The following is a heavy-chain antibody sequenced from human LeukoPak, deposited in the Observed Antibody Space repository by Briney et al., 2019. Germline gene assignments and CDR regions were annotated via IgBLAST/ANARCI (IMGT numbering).Heavy chain of an antibody. D-gene: IGHD5-18*01. Sequence: GRSLRLSCAASGFTLSSFPMHWVRQAPGKGLEWVAIISSDGSSKNYADSLKGRFTISRDNSKNTLYLQMNSLRAEDTAVYYRRSNSHDLDIWGQGTMVTVSS. CDR1: GFTLSSFP. V-gene: IGHV3-30*04. CDR2: ISSDGSSK. CDR3: RSNSHDLDI. J-gene: IGHJ3*02.